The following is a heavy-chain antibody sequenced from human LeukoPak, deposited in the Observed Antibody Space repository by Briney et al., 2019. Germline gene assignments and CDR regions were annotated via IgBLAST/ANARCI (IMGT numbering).Heavy chain of an antibody. D-gene: IGHD5-18*01. Sequence: ASVKVSRKASGYTFTSYDINWVRQATGQGLEWMGWMNPNSGNTGYAQKFQGRVTMTRNTSISTAYMELSSLRSEDTAVYYCARGGGYSCGYAMDYWGQGTLVTVSS. CDR1: GYTFTSYD. V-gene: IGHV1-8*01. CDR3: ARGGGYSCGYAMDY. CDR2: MNPNSGNT. J-gene: IGHJ4*02.